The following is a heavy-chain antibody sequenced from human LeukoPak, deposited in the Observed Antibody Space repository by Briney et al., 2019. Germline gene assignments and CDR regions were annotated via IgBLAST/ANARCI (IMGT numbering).Heavy chain of an antibody. J-gene: IGHJ3*02. Sequence: SQTLSLTCTVSGGSISSYYWSWIRQPPGKGLEWIGYIYYSGSTNYNPSLKSRVTISVDTSKNQFSLKLSSVTAADTAVYYCARAGYYYDSSGEYDDAFDIWGQGTMVTVSS. V-gene: IGHV4-59*01. CDR1: GGSISSYY. D-gene: IGHD3-22*01. CDR3: ARAGYYYDSSGEYDDAFDI. CDR2: IYYSGST.